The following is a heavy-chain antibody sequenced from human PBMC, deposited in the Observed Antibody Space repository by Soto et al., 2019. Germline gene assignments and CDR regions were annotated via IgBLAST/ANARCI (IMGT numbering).Heavy chain of an antibody. CDR1: GCPFSSYA. D-gene: IGHD5-18*01. CDR3: ARGGNSYVSTKSFYYSGMDF. V-gene: IGHV1-69*06. CDR2: IIPIFGTA. Sequence: QVQLVQSGAEVKKPGSSVKVSCKASGCPFSSYANSWVRQSPGQGLEWMGGIIPIFGTANYAQKFQGRVTITAHKPTSTAYMELRSLRSEATAVYYCARGGNSYVSTKSFYYSGMDFRGQGTTVTVSS. J-gene: IGHJ6*02.